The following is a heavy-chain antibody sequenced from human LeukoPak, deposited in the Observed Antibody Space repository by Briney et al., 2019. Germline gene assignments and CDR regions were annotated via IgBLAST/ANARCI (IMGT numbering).Heavy chain of an antibody. CDR3: ARGGTLFTFFDS. CDR2: IYITGNT. CDR1: GGSISSDDYY. Sequence: SQTLSLTCTESGGSISSDDYYWNWIRQPAGRGLEWIGRIYITGNTMYNPSLEGRVRMSIDTSKNQVSLTVKSVTAADTAVYYCARGGTLFTFFDSWGQGTLVTVSS. V-gene: IGHV4-61*02. J-gene: IGHJ4*02.